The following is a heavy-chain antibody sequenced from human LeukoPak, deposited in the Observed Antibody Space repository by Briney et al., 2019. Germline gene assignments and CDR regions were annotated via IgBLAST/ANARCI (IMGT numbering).Heavy chain of an antibody. V-gene: IGHV1-2*02. Sequence: GASVKVSCKASGYTFTGYYMHWVRQAPGQGLEWMGWINPNSGGTNYAQKFQGRVTMTRDASISTAYMELSRLRSDDTAVYYCARVVSAAGTFVLWFDPWGQGTLVTVSS. D-gene: IGHD6-13*01. CDR1: GYTFTGYY. CDR3: ARVVSAAGTFVLWFDP. CDR2: INPNSGGT. J-gene: IGHJ5*02.